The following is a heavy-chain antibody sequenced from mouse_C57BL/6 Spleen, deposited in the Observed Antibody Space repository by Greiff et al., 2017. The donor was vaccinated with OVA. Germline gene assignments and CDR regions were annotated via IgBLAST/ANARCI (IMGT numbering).Heavy chain of an antibody. CDR1: GYAFSSYW. V-gene: IGHV1-80*01. CDR3: ARRLSNWDGFAY. Sequence: QVQLKQSGAELVKPGASVKISCKASGYAFSSYWMNWVKQRPGKGLEWIGQIYPGDGDTNYNGKFKGKATLTADKSSSTAYMQLSSLTSEDSAVYFCARRLSNWDGFAYWGQGTLVTVSA. D-gene: IGHD4-1*01. J-gene: IGHJ3*01. CDR2: IYPGDGDT.